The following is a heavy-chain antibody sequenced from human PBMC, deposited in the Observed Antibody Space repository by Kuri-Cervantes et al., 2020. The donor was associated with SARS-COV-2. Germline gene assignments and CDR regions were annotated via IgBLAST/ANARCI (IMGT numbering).Heavy chain of an antibody. Sequence: LRLSCAVSGGSISSGGYSWSWIRQPPGKGLEWIGYIYYSGSTYYNPSLKSRVTISVDTSKNQFSLKLSPVTAADTAVYYCATEVGATNFDHWGQGILVTVSS. D-gene: IGHD1-26*01. CDR1: GGSISSGGYS. V-gene: IGHV4-30-4*07. CDR3: ATEVGATNFDH. CDR2: IYYSGST. J-gene: IGHJ4*02.